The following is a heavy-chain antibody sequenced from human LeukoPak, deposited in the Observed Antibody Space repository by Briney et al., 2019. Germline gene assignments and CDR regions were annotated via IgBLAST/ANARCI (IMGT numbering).Heavy chain of an antibody. CDR3: ARASPVPRGTAMVNLDYYYMDV. CDR1: GGSISSSSYY. J-gene: IGHJ6*03. CDR2: IYYSGST. Sequence: SETLSLTCTVSGGSISSSSYYWGWIRQPPGKGLEWIGSIYYSGSTYYNPSLKSRVTISVDTSKNQLSLKLSSVTAADTAVYYCARASPVPRGTAMVNLDYYYMDVWGKGTTVTVSS. D-gene: IGHD5-18*01. V-gene: IGHV4-39*07.